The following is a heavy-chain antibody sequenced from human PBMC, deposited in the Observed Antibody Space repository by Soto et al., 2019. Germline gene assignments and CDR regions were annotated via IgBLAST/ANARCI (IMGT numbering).Heavy chain of an antibody. D-gene: IGHD2-15*01. Sequence: SETLSLTCTVSGGSISGHYWSWIRQPPGKGLEWIGYKYYSGNTNYNDSLKSRVSISVDTSKNQFSLELYSVTAADTAVYYCARGGNYFDYWGQGSLVTVS. CDR1: GGSISGHY. J-gene: IGHJ4*02. V-gene: IGHV4-59*11. CDR2: KYYSGNT. CDR3: ARGGNYFDY.